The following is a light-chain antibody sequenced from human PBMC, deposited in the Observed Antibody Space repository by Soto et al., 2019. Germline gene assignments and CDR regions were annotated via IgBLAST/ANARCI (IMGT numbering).Light chain of an antibody. CDR2: GAS. V-gene: IGKV3D-20*02. Sequence: EIVLAQSPGTLSFSPGERATLSCRASQSVSSSYLAWYQQKPGQAPRLLIYGASSRATGIPDRFSGSGSVTDFTLTISRLEPEDLAVYYCQQRSNWPRTFGQGTKVDIK. J-gene: IGKJ1*01. CDR3: QQRSNWPRT. CDR1: QSVSSSY.